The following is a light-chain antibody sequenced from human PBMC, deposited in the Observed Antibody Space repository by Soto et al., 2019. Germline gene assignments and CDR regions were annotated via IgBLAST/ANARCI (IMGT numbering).Light chain of an antibody. CDR1: QSVSRSTS. Sequence: EIVLTQSPGTLSLFPGERATLSCRASQSVSRSTSLAWYQEKTGQAPRLLIYGASSRAVGVPDRFSGSGSGTDFTLTISRLEPEDFAVYYCQQYGDSPLTFGGGTKVE. V-gene: IGKV3-20*01. CDR3: QQYGDSPLT. CDR2: GAS. J-gene: IGKJ4*01.